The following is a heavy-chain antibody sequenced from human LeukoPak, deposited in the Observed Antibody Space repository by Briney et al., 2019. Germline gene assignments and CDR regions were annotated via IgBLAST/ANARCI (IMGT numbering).Heavy chain of an antibody. CDR3: ARLSGDYVTEYNWFDP. D-gene: IGHD4-17*01. J-gene: IGHJ5*02. V-gene: IGHV4-34*01. CDR2: INHSGST. Sequence: SETLSLTCAVYGGSLSGYYWSWIRQPPGKGLEWIGEINHSGSTNYNPSLKSRVTISVDTSKNQFSLKLSSVTAADTAVYYCARLSGDYVTEYNWFDPWGQGTLVTVSS. CDR1: GGSLSGYY.